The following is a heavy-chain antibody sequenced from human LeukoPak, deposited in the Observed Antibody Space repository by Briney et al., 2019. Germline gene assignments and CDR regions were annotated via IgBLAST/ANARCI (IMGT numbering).Heavy chain of an antibody. V-gene: IGHV3-21*01. J-gene: IGHJ3*02. CDR3: AREFCSGGSCRAAFDI. D-gene: IGHD2-15*01. CDR1: GFTFRGYS. Sequence: GGSLRLSCAACGFTFRGYSMNGVRQARGRGREGVSSISNSSSYIFYADSVKGRFTIVRDNAKNSLYLQMNSLRAEDTAVYYCAREFCSGGSCRAAFDIWGQGTMVTVSS. CDR2: ISNSSSYI.